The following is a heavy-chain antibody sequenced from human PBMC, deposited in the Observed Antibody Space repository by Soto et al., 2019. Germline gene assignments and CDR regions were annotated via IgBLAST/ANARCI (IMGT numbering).Heavy chain of an antibody. CDR3: AREENCSDGICYSESFQR. J-gene: IGHJ1*01. D-gene: IGHD2-15*01. Sequence: QVQLEQSGAEVKKPGASVKVSCKASGYIFTAYSMHWIRRAPGQGLRWMGVVNPSGRSTSYTQKFQERITLTRDTSRITFYMEPSSLTSEHTAVFYCAREENCSDGICYSESFQRWGPGTLVTFAS. V-gene: IGHV1-46*01. CDR1: GYIFTAYS. CDR2: VNPSGRST.